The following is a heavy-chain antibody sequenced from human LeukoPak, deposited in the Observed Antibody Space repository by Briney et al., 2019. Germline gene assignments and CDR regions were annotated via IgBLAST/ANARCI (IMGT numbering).Heavy chain of an antibody. CDR1: GFTVSSNY. D-gene: IGHD3-22*01. Sequence: SGGSLRLSCAASGFTVSSNYMSWVRQAPGKGLEWVSVIYSGGSTYYADSVKGRFTISRDNSKNTLYLQMNSLRAEDTAVYYCAKDYYYDSSGYPPLAFDIWGQGTMVTVSS. V-gene: IGHV3-53*01. J-gene: IGHJ3*02. CDR2: IYSGGST. CDR3: AKDYYYDSSGYPPLAFDI.